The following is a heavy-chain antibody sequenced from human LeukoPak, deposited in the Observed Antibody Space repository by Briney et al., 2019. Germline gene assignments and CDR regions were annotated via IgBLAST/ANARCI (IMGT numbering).Heavy chain of an antibody. CDR3: ARDKEVVITVGSFDY. D-gene: IGHD3-22*01. J-gene: IGHJ4*02. CDR2: ISSSSSYI. V-gene: IGHV3-21*01. CDR1: GFTFSSYS. Sequence: PGGSLRLSCAASGFTFSSYSMNWVRQAPGKGLEWVSSISSSSSYIYYADSVKGRFTISRDNAKNSLYLQMNSLRAEDTAVYYCARDKEVVITVGSFDYWGQGTLVTVSS.